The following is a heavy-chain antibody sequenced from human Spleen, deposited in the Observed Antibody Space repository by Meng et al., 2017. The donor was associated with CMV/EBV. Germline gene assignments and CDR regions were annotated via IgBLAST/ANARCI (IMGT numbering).Heavy chain of an antibody. Sequence: GESLKISCAASGFTFNSYAMHWVRQSPGKGLEWVTLISNDGSNKYYADSVKGRFSISRDNSKNTLYLQVNSLSAEDTAVYYCATMGSEAAGDYWGQGTLVTVSS. CDR3: ATMGSEAAGDY. D-gene: IGHD6-13*01. CDR2: ISNDGSNK. J-gene: IGHJ4*02. CDR1: GFTFNSYA. V-gene: IGHV3-30*04.